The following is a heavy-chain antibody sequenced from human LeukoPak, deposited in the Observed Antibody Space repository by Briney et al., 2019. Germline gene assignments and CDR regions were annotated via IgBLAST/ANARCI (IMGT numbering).Heavy chain of an antibody. J-gene: IGHJ4*02. Sequence: GRSLRLSCAASGFTFSSYGMHWARQAPGKGLEWVAVISYDGSNKYYADSVKGRFTISRDNSKNTLHLQMNSLRAEDTPVYYCTTERDILVVPTPMGRPLDYWGQAYPVTAYS. CDR1: GFTFSSYG. V-gene: IGHV3-30*03. CDR2: ISYDGSNK. CDR3: TTERDILVVPTPMGRPLDY. D-gene: IGHD2-2*01.